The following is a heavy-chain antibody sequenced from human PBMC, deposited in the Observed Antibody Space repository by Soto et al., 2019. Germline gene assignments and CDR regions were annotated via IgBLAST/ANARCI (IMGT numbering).Heavy chain of an antibody. CDR3: AISLDGGVIANYYYGMDV. CDR1: GYSFTSYA. D-gene: IGHD3-16*02. J-gene: IGHJ6*02. V-gene: IGHV1-3*01. CDR2: INAGNGNT. Sequence: ASVKVSCKASGYSFTSYAMHWVRQAPGQRLEWMGWINAGNGNTKYSQKFQGRITITRDTSASTAYMDLSSLRSEDTAVYYCAISLDGGVIANYYYGMDVWGQATTVTVSS.